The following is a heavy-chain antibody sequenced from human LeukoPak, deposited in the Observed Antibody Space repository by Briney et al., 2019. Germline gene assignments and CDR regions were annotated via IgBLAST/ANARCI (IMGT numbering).Heavy chain of an antibody. D-gene: IGHD2-2*02. Sequence: GGSLRLSCAASGFTFTNAWMSWVRQAPGKGLEWVGRIKSKADGGATDYAALVKGRFTISRDDSKNTLYLQMNSLKTEDTAVYYCTSGGDRSRTSCYTDWGQGTLVTVSS. CDR2: IKSKADGGAT. J-gene: IGHJ4*02. V-gene: IGHV3-15*01. CDR3: TSGGDRSRTSCYTD. CDR1: GFTFTNAW.